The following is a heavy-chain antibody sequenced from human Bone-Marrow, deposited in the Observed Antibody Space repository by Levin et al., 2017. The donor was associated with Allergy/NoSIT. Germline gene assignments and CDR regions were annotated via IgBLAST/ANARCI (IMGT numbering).Heavy chain of an antibody. V-gene: IGHV3-23*01. D-gene: IGHD3-10*01. CDR2: ISGSGSGT. CDR1: GFTFSSYA. Sequence: PGESLKISCVPSGFTFSSYAMSWVRQAPGKGLEWVSAISGSGSGTYYADPVKGRFTISRDNSQNPLYLQMNSLRAEDTAVYYCAKAFYGSGSYHRTQYYGMDVWGQGTTVTVSS. CDR3: AKAFYGSGSYHRTQYYGMDV. J-gene: IGHJ6*02.